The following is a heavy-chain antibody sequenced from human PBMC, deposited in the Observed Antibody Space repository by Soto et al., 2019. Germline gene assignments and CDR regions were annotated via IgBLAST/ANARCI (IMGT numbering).Heavy chain of an antibody. Sequence: SQTLSLTCAISGDSVSSKDAVWNWIRQSPSRGLEWLGRTFFRSSWSYDYAVSVKSRITINPDTSKNQFSLHLNSVTPEDTAVYYCVRENTLVRGVLNAFDLWGQGAMVTVSS. D-gene: IGHD3-10*01. CDR3: VRENTLVRGVLNAFDL. V-gene: IGHV6-1*01. CDR1: GDSVSSKDAV. J-gene: IGHJ3*01. CDR2: TFFRSSWSY.